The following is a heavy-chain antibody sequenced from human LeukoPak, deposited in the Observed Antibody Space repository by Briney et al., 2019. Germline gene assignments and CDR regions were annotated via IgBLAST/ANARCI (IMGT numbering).Heavy chain of an antibody. Sequence: KPSETLSLTCAVYGGSFSDYYWSWIRQPPGKGLEWIGEINHSGSTNYNPSLKSRVTISVDTSTKKFSLKLSSVTAADTAVYYCARHSGAGLGPRLGPDYWGQGTLVTVSS. CDR3: ARHSGAGLGPRLGPDY. J-gene: IGHJ4*02. D-gene: IGHD6-19*01. CDR2: INHSGST. V-gene: IGHV4-34*01. CDR1: GGSFSDYY.